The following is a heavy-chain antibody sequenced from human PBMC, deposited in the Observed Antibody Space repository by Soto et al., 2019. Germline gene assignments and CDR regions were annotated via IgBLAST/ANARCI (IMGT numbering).Heavy chain of an antibody. J-gene: IGHJ5*02. V-gene: IGHV4-34*01. CDR1: GGSFSGYY. CDR2: INHSGST. Sequence: SETLSLTCAVYGGSFSGYYWSWIRQPPGKGLEWIGEINHSGSTNYNPSLKSRVTISVDTSKNQFSLKLSSVTAADTAVYYCARVRQQLVRGWYWFDPWGQGTLVTVSS. D-gene: IGHD6-13*01. CDR3: ARVRQQLVRGWYWFDP.